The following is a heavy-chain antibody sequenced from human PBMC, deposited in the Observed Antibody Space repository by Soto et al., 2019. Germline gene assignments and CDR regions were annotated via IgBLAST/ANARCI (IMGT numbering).Heavy chain of an antibody. CDR2: IVVGSGNT. Sequence: SVKVSCKASGFTFTSSAAQWVRQARGQRLEWIGWIVVGSGNTNYAQKFQERVTITRDMSTSTAYMELSSLRSEDTAVYYCAAESGKRDGYNYYYYYGMDVWGQGTTVTVSS. CDR1: GFTFTSSA. CDR3: AAESGKRDGYNYYYYYGMDV. J-gene: IGHJ6*02. V-gene: IGHV1-58*01. D-gene: IGHD5-12*01.